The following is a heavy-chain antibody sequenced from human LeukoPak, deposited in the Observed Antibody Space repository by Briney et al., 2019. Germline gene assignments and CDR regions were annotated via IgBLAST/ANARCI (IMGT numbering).Heavy chain of an antibody. Sequence: GGSLRLSCAASGFTFSSYAMSWVRPAPGKGLEWVSAISGSGGSTYYADSVKGRFTISRDNSKNTLYLQMNSLRAEDTAVYYCAKKAAAGTWGYYFDYWGQGTLVTVSS. V-gene: IGHV3-23*01. CDR1: GFTFSSYA. J-gene: IGHJ4*02. D-gene: IGHD6-13*01. CDR3: AKKAAAGTWGYYFDY. CDR2: ISGSGGST.